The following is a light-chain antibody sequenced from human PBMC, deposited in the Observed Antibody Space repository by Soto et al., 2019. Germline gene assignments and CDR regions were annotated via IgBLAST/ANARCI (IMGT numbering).Light chain of an antibody. Sequence: ETVMTQSPGTLSLSPGERATLSCRASQSVSSGYLAWYQQKPGQAPRHLIFGASNRATGIPDRFTGSGSGIDFTLTISRLEPEDFAVYYCQQYGISQNTFGQGTKLEIK. CDR1: QSVSSGY. V-gene: IGKV3-20*01. J-gene: IGKJ2*01. CDR2: GAS. CDR3: QQYGISQNT.